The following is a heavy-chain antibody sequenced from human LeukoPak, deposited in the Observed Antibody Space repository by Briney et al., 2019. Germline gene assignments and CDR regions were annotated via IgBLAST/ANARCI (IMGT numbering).Heavy chain of an antibody. V-gene: IGHV3-30-3*01. CDR1: GFTFSSYA. D-gene: IGHD3-22*01. J-gene: IGHJ4*02. Sequence: GGSLRLSCAASGFTFSSYAMSWVRQAPGKGLEWVAVISYDGSNKYYADSVKGRFTISRDNSKNTLYLQMNSLRAEDTAVYYCARQSGYYDSSNYYYPFDSWGQGTLVTVSS. CDR3: ARQSGYYDSSNYYYPFDS. CDR2: ISYDGSNK.